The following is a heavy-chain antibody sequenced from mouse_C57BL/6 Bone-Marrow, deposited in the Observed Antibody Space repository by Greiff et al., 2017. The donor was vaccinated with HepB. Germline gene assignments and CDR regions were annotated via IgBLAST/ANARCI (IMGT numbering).Heavy chain of an antibody. Sequence: QVQLKESGPGLVAPSQSLSITCTVSGFSLTSYAISWVRQPPGKGLEWLGVIWTGGCTNYNSALKSRLSISKDNAKGQVFLIMYSLQTEDTARYYCGSFITCWYFDVWGTGTTVTVAA. J-gene: IGHJ1*03. CDR1: GFSLTSYA. CDR2: IWTGGCT. D-gene: IGHD1-1*01. V-gene: IGHV2-9-1*01. CDR3: GSFITCWYFDV.